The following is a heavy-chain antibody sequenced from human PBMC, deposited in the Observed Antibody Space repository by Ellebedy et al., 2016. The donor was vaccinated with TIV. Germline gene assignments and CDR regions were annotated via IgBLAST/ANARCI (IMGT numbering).Heavy chain of an antibody. V-gene: IGHV1-18*01. D-gene: IGHD2-2*03. J-gene: IGHJ6*03. CDR2: ISAYNGNT. CDR1: GGTFSSYA. Sequence: ASVKVSCXASGGTFSSYAISWVRQAPGQGLEWMGWISAYNGNTNYAQKLQGRVTMTTDTSTSTAYMELRSLRSDDTAVYYCARAGGYCSSTSCYYYYMDVWGKGTTVTVSS. CDR3: ARAGGYCSSTSCYYYYMDV.